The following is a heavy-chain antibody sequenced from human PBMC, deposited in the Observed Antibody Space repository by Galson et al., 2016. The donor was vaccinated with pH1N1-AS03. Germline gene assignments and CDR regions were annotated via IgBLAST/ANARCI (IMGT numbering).Heavy chain of an antibody. CDR3: ARHAQDYLWGSYRYYDY. D-gene: IGHD3-16*02. CDR2: IHYRGTT. V-gene: IGHV4-39*01. Sequence: PSLTCTVSGGSITSSSSYWGWIRQPPGKGLEWIGSIHYRGTTYNNTSLKSRITISVYTSKNQFSLRLSSLTAADTAVYYCARHAQDYLWGSYRYYDYWGQGTLVT. J-gene: IGHJ4*02. CDR1: GGSITSSSSY.